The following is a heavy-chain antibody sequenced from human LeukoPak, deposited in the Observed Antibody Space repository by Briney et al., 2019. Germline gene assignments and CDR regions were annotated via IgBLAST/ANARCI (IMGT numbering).Heavy chain of an antibody. CDR3: ARDGAHGHFDWSLHQ. D-gene: IGHD3-9*01. CDR1: GYTFTSYA. Sequence: ASVKLSCKASGYTFTSYAIGWVRQAPGQGLEWVGCISAYNGNTNYAQKLQGRVTMTTDTSTSTAYMELRSLRSDDTAVYYCARDGAHGHFDWSLHQWGQGTLVTVSS. CDR2: ISAYNGNT. V-gene: IGHV1-18*04. J-gene: IGHJ4*02.